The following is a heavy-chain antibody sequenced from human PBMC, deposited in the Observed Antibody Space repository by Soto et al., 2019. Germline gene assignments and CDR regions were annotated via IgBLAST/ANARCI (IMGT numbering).Heavy chain of an antibody. D-gene: IGHD3-3*01. V-gene: IGHV3-49*03. CDR1: GFTFGDYA. CDR3: TSPTYYDFWSGYYVEESDYYYGMDV. Sequence: GGSLRLSCTASGFTFGDYAMSWFRQAPGKGLEWVGFIRSKAYGGTTEYAASVKGRFTISRDDSKSIAYLQMNSLKTEDTAVYYCTSPTYYDFWSGYYVEESDYYYGMDVWGQGTTVTVSS. CDR2: IRSKAYGGTT. J-gene: IGHJ6*02.